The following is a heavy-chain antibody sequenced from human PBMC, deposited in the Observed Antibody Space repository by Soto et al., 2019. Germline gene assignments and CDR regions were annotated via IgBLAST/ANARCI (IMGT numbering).Heavy chain of an antibody. D-gene: IGHD2-8*02. CDR3: ARDKITGLFDY. CDR2: INHSGST. Sequence: SETLSITCAVDDGSFIGNYCTFIRQPPGTGLEWIGEINHSGSTNYNPSLKSRVTISVDTSKNQFSLKLTSVTAADTAVYYCARDKITGLFDYWGQGTLVTVSS. V-gene: IGHV4-34*01. CDR1: DGSFIGNY. J-gene: IGHJ4*02.